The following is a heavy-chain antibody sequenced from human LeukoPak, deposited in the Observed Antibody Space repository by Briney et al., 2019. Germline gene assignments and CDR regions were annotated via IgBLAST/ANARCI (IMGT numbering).Heavy chain of an antibody. D-gene: IGHD3-3*01. CDR2: IDHSGST. J-gene: IGHJ4*02. Sequence: PSETLSLTCTVSGGSISSSSYYWSWIRQPPGKGLEWIGEIDHSGSTNYNPSLKSRVTISVDTSKNQFSLKLSSVTATDTAVYYCARGRATYDFWSGQKIDYWGQGTLVTVSS. CDR1: GGSISSSSYY. V-gene: IGHV4-39*07. CDR3: ARGRATYDFWSGQKIDY.